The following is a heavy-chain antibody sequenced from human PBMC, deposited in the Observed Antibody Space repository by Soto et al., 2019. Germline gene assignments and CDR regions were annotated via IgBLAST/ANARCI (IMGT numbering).Heavy chain of an antibody. Sequence: QVQLVQSGAEVKKPGASMRVSCKASGNFFLAYKFNWVRQVPGQGLEWMGWMDPKNGDTDYSQKFQGRVSITANDSISTAYLELSSLRPDDTAIYYCARETADCRTDILSRSSVDYYHRALFGQGTTVTVCS. D-gene: IGHD3-9*01. CDR2: MDPKNGDT. J-gene: IGHJ6*03. CDR1: GNFFLAYK. V-gene: IGHV1-8*01. CDR3: ARETADCRTDILSRSSVDYYHRAL.